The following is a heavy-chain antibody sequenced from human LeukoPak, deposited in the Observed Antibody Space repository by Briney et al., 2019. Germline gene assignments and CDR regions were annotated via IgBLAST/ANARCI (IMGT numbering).Heavy chain of an antibody. CDR2: FYSGGSA. Sequence: SETLSLTCTVSGGSISSYYWSWIRQPAGKGVEWIGRFYSGGSADYNPSLKSRVTMSVDTSKNQFSLKLSSVTAADTAVYYCARVYSGYDLPGSLANYYFDYWGQGTLVTVSS. CDR3: ARVYSGYDLPGSLANYYFDY. V-gene: IGHV4-4*07. J-gene: IGHJ4*02. D-gene: IGHD5-12*01. CDR1: GGSISSYY.